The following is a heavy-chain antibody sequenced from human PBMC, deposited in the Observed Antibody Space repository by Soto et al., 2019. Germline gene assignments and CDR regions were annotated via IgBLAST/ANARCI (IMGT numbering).Heavy chain of an antibody. CDR1: AFTFSTYA. CDR3: ATDRGLQSLWCFDY. V-gene: IGHV3-23*01. D-gene: IGHD1-26*01. J-gene: IGHJ4*02. CDR2: ISGSGGRT. Sequence: EVQLLESGGGLIQPGGSLRLSCAASAFTFSTYAMSWVRQAPGKGLEWVSAISGSGGRTYYADSVKGRFTISRDNSKNTLYLQMNSLRAEDTAVYYCATDRGLQSLWCFDYWGQGTLVTVSS.